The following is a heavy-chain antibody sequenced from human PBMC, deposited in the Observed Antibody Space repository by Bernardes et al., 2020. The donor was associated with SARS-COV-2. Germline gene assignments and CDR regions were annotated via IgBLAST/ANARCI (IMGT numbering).Heavy chain of an antibody. CDR2: VYSGCST. CDR1: GFTVSSNY. J-gene: IGHJ4*02. V-gene: IGHV3-53*01. Sequence: GGSLRLSCAASGFTVSSNYMSWVRQAPGKGLEWVSVVYSGCSTYYADSVKGRFTISRDNSKNTVYLQMNSLRAEDTAVYYCARARCGSTSCRYFDYWGQGTLVTVSS. D-gene: IGHD2-2*01. CDR3: ARARCGSTSCRYFDY.